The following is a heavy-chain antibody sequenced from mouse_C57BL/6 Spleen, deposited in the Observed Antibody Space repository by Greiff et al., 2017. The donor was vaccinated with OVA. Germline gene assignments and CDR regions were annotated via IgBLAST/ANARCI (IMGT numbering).Heavy chain of an antibody. V-gene: IGHV1-82*01. Sequence: QVQLKQSGPELVKPGASVKISCKASGYAFSSSWMNWVKQRPGKGLEWIGRIYPGDGDTNYNGKFKGKATLTADKSSSTAYMQLSSLTSEDSAVYFCAPYDYDGAYWGQGTLVTVSA. CDR2: IYPGDGDT. CDR1: GYAFSSSW. D-gene: IGHD2-4*01. J-gene: IGHJ3*01. CDR3: APYDYDGAY.